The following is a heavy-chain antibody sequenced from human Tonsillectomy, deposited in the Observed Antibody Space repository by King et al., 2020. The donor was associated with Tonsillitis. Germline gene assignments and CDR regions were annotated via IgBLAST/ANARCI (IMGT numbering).Heavy chain of an antibody. CDR2: IYYSGST. CDR3: ARPPKYCSGGSCPEHYYYYMDV. J-gene: IGHJ6*03. Sequence: LQLQESGPGLVKPSETLSLTCTVSGGSISSYYWSWIRQPPGKGLEWIGYIYYSGSTNYNPSLKSRVTISVDTSKNQFSLKLSSVTAADTAVYYWARPPKYCSGGSCPEHYYYYMDVWGKGTTVTVSS. V-gene: IGHV4-59*08. D-gene: IGHD2-15*01. CDR1: GGSISSYY.